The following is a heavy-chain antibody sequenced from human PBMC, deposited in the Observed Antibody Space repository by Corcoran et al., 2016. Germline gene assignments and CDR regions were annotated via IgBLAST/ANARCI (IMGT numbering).Heavy chain of an antibody. CDR3: ARSDVVVPAAIHNWFDP. Sequence: EVQLVQSGAEVKKPGESLRISCKGSGYSFTSYWISWMRQMPGKGLEWMGRIDPSDSYTNYSPSFQDHVTISADKSISTAYLQWSSLKASDTAMYYCARSDVVVPAAIHNWFDPWGQGTLVTVSS. J-gene: IGHJ5*02. CDR1: GYSFTSYW. D-gene: IGHD2-2*01. CDR2: IDPSDSYT. V-gene: IGHV5-10-1*03.